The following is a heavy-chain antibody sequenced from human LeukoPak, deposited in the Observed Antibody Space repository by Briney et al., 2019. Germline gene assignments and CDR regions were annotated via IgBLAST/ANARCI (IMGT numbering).Heavy chain of an antibody. CDR1: GFTFSSYA. CDR2: ISGSGGST. J-gene: IGHJ6*02. V-gene: IGHV3-23*01. Sequence: GGSLRLSCAAPGFTFSSYAMSWVRQAPGKGLEWVSAISGSGGSTYYADSVKGRFTISRDNSKNTLYLQMNPLRAEDTAVSYCATDPASASPVGGWYYNYWSYYGMAVWGQGTTVTVSS. CDR3: ATDPASASPVGGWYYNYWSYYGMAV. D-gene: IGHD6-19*01.